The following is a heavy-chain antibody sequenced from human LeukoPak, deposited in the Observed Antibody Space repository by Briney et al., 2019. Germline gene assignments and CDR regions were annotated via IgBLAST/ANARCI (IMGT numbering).Heavy chain of an antibody. CDR2: IYYSVTT. CDR3: AKDQRFSAYDPDEYNYFDP. D-gene: IGHD5-12*01. J-gene: IGHJ5*02. V-gene: IGHV4-59*01. Sequence: PSETLSLTCTVPGGSISSYYWSWVRQTPWEGLEWLGYIYYSVTTNYNPSLKSRVAISVDTSKNQISLRLTSVTAADTAVHYCAKDQRFSAYDPDEYNYFDPWGPGTLVTVSS. CDR1: GGSISSYY.